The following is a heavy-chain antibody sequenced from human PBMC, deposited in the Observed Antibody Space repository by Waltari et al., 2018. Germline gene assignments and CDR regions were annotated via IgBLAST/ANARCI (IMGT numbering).Heavy chain of an antibody. CDR2: IYYSGRT. J-gene: IGHJ4*02. D-gene: IGHD5-12*01. CDR1: GGSISRIHHY. CDR3: ARHRDIVATMFDY. Sequence: QLQLEESGPGLVKPTETLSPTRTVSGGSISRIHHYWGWIRQPPGKGLELIGTIYYSGRTYYTPSLKSRVTISVDTSKNQFSLKLSSVTAADTAVYYCARHRDIVATMFDYWGQGTLVTVSS. V-gene: IGHV4-39*01.